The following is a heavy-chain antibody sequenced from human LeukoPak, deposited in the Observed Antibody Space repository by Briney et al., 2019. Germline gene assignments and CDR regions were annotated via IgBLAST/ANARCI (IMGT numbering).Heavy chain of an antibody. Sequence: SETLSLTCAVYGGSFSGYYWSWIRQPAGKGLEWIGRIYTSGSTNYNPSLKSRVTMSVDTSKNQFSLKLSSVTAADTAVYYCASDLPYCSGGSCRTTSDYWGQGTLVTVSS. CDR2: IYTSGST. D-gene: IGHD2-15*01. CDR1: GGSFSGYY. V-gene: IGHV4-59*10. CDR3: ASDLPYCSGGSCRTTSDY. J-gene: IGHJ4*02.